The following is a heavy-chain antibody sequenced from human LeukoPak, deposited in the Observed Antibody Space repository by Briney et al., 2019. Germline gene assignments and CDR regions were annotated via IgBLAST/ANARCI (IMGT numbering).Heavy chain of an antibody. CDR1: GYTFTAHY. V-gene: IGHV1-2*02. CDR2: IDPNSGGT. CDR3: ARGRGTTMVREVITNYLDL. D-gene: IGHD3-10*01. J-gene: IGHJ2*01. Sequence: GASVKVSCRASGYTFTAHYIHWVRQAPGQGLEWMGWIDPNSGGTNYAQKFLGSVTMTGDTSINTAFMELSRLRSDDTAIYYCARGRGTTMVREVITNYLDLWGRGSLVTVSS.